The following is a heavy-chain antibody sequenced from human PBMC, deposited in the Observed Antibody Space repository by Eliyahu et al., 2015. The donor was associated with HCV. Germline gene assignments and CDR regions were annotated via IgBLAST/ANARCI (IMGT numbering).Heavy chain of an antibody. V-gene: IGHV1-8*01. J-gene: IGHJ4*02. CDR1: GYTFTSYD. CDR3: ARVYGDIDY. D-gene: IGHD4-17*01. CDR2: MNPNSGNT. Sequence: QVQLVQSGAEVKKPGASVRVSXKTSGYTFTSYDINWVRQATGQGLEWMGWMNPNSGNTGSAQKFQGRIIMTRDTSISTAYMELSSLRSEDTALYYCARVYGDIDYWGQGTLVTVSS.